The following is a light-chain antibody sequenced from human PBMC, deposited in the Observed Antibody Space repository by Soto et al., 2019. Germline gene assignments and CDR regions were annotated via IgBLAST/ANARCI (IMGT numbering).Light chain of an antibody. CDR1: QSISRY. CDR2: GAA. Sequence: MTQSPSSLSASVGDRVTITCRASQSISRYLAWYQQKPGQSPRLLIYGAASRAIGIPDRFNGTGSETTFTLTISRLQPEDFALYFCQQYDASPFTFGPGTKVDI. V-gene: IGKV3D-15*01. J-gene: IGKJ3*01. CDR3: QQYDASPFT.